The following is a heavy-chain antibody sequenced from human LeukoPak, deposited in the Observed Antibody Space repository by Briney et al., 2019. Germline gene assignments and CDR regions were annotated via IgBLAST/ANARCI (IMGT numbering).Heavy chain of an antibody. V-gene: IGHV4-30-4*01. J-gene: IGHJ4*02. D-gene: IGHD3-16*01. Sequence: SQTLSLTCTVSGGSISSGDYYWSWIRQPPGKGLEWIGYIYYSGSTYYNPSLKSRVTISVDTSKNQFSLKLSSVTAADTAVYYCAREHPRGEVDDFDYWGQGTLVTVSS. CDR2: IYYSGST. CDR3: AREHPRGEVDDFDY. CDR1: GGSISSGDYY.